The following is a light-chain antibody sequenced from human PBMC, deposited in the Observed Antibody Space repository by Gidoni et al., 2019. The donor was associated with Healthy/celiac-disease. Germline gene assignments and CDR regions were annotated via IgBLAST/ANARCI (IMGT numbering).Light chain of an antibody. J-gene: IGKJ2*01. CDR2: AAS. CDR3: QQLRT. Sequence: IQLTQSPSSLSASVGDRVTITCRASQGISSYLAWYQQKPGKAPKLLIYAASTLQSGVPSRFSGSGSGTDFTLTISSRQPEDFATYYCQQLRTFGQGTKLEIK. V-gene: IGKV1-9*01. CDR1: QGISSY.